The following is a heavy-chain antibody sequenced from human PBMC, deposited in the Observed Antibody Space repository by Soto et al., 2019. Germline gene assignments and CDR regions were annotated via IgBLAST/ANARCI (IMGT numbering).Heavy chain of an antibody. V-gene: IGHV1-69*13. CDR3: ARVPNYYDSIGYYLTPGFDP. CDR1: GGTFSSYA. D-gene: IGHD3-22*01. Sequence: SVKVSCKASGGTFSSYAISWVRQAPGQGLEWMGGIIPIFGTANYAQKFQGRVTITADESTSTAYMELSSLRSEDTAVYYCARVPNYYDSIGYYLTPGFDPWGQGTLVTVSS. CDR2: IIPIFGTA. J-gene: IGHJ5*02.